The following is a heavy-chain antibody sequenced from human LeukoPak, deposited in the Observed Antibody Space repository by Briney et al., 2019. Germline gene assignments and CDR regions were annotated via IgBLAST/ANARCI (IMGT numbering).Heavy chain of an antibody. V-gene: IGHV4-39*07. D-gene: IGHD6-13*01. CDR1: GGSISSSSYY. J-gene: IGHJ4*02. Sequence: SETLSLTCTVSGGSISSSSYYWGWIRQPPGKGLEWIGSIYYSGSTYYNPSLKSRVTISVDTSKNQFSLKLSSVTPEDTAVYYCARTFSWYYFDYWGQGTLVTVSS. CDR2: IYYSGST. CDR3: ARTFSWYYFDY.